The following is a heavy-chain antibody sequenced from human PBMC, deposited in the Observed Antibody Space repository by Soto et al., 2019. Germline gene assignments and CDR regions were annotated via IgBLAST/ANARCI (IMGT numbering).Heavy chain of an antibody. CDR2: INHSGST. CDR1: GGSFSGYY. D-gene: IGHD2-15*01. Sequence: SETLSLTCAVYGGSFSGYYWSWIRQPPGKGLEWIGEINHSGSTNYNPSLKSRVTISVDTSKNQFSLKLSSVTAADTAVYYCARGQLGEYCSGGSCYSFDYWGQGTLVTVSS. V-gene: IGHV4-34*01. J-gene: IGHJ4*02. CDR3: ARGQLGEYCSGGSCYSFDY.